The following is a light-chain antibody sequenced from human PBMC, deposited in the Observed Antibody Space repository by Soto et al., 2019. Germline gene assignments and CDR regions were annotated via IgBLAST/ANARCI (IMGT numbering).Light chain of an antibody. J-gene: IGKJ5*01. CDR3: QQYGSSPRT. CDR1: QSVSSSY. CDR2: GAY. Sequence: EIVLTQSPGTLSLSPGERATLSCRASQSVSSSYLAWYQQKPGQAPRLLIYGAYSKDTGIPDRFSGSGSGKDVTLTFSRLKPEEFALYYCQQYGSSPRTFGHGTLLEIK. V-gene: IGKV3-20*01.